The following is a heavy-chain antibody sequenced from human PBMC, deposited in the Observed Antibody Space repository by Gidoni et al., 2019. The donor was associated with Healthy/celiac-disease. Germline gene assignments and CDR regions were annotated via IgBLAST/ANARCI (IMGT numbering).Heavy chain of an antibody. J-gene: IGHJ4*02. CDR3: ARDRYYDSSGYYYVSSRPTSN. CDR2: IIPILGIA. V-gene: IGHV1-69*10. D-gene: IGHD3-22*01. Sequence: QVQLVQSGAEVKKPGSTVKVSCKASGGTFRSYAISWVRQAPGQGLEWMGGIIPILGIANYAQKFQGRVTITADKSTSTAYMELSSLRSEDTAVYYCARDRYYDSSGYYYVSSRPTSNWGQGTLVTVSS. CDR1: GGTFRSYA.